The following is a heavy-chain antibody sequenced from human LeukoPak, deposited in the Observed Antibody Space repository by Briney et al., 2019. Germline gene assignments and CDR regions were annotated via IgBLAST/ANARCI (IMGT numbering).Heavy chain of an antibody. CDR3: ARGNGGNYSPFDY. CDR1: GYTFTGYY. J-gene: IGHJ4*02. V-gene: IGHV1-2*02. Sequence: ASVKVSCKASGYTFTGYYMHWVRQAPGQGLEWMGWINPNSGGTNYAQKFQGRVTMTRDTSISTAYMELSRLRSDDTAVYYCARGNGGNYSPFDYWGQGTLVTVSS. D-gene: IGHD4-23*01. CDR2: INPNSGGT.